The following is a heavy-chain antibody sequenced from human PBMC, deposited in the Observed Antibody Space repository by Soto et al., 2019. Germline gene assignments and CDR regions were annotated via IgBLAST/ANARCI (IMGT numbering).Heavy chain of an antibody. CDR1: GYTFTSYD. D-gene: IGHD6-13*01. CDR3: ARGRYGIAAAGKGGRYYGMDV. Sequence: QVQLVQSGAEVKKPGASVKVSCKASGYTFTSYDINWVRQATGQGLEWMGWMNPNSGNTGYAQKFQGRVTMTRNTSISTAYMELSSPRSEDTAVYYCARGRYGIAAAGKGGRYYGMDVWGQGTTVTVSS. CDR2: MNPNSGNT. V-gene: IGHV1-8*01. J-gene: IGHJ6*02.